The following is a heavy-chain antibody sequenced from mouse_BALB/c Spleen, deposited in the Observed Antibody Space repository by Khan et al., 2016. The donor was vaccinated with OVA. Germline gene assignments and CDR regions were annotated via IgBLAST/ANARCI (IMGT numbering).Heavy chain of an antibody. D-gene: IGHD2-1*01. CDR1: GFSLTSYG. CDR2: IWSGGHR. CDR3: AGHGYYGHYGPYFDG. V-gene: IGHV2-6-1*01. Sequence: QVQLKESGPGLVAPSQSLSITCTISGFSLTSYGVHWVRQPPGKGLEWLVVIWSGGHRTYNSALKSRLSISKDYSKGQVFVKMNSPQTDDTAVYSCAGHGYYGHYGPYFDGWGAGTTVTVSA. J-gene: IGHJ1*01.